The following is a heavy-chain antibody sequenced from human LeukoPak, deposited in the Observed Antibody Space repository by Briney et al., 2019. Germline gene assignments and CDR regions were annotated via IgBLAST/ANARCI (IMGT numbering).Heavy chain of an antibody. V-gene: IGHV3-23*01. CDR1: GFSFSNSA. CDR2: INGDGGRT. D-gene: IGHD1-14*01. J-gene: IGHJ6*02. Sequence: PGGSLRLSCAAPGFSFSNSAMTWVRQAPGKGLDWVAAINGDGGRTYHADSVKGRFTISRDNSKNTLYLQMNSLRVEDTAVYYCAKDIKGTNYYYYGMGAWGQGTTVTVSS. CDR3: AKDIKGTNYYYYGMGA.